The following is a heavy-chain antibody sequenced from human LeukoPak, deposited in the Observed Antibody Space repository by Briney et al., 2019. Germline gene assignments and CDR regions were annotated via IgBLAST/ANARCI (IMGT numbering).Heavy chain of an antibody. D-gene: IGHD3-22*01. CDR2: IYHSVST. V-gene: IGHV4-30-2*01. Sequence: SETLSLTCTVSGGSISSGGYYWSWIRQPPGKGLEWIGYIYHSVSTYYNPSLKSRVTISVDRSKNQFSLKLSSVTAADTAVYYCARAAYSSGYYDFDYWGQGTLVTVSS. CDR1: GGSISSGGYY. CDR3: ARAAYSSGYYDFDY. J-gene: IGHJ4*02.